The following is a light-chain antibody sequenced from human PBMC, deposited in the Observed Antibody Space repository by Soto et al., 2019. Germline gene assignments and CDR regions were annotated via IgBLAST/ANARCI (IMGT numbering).Light chain of an antibody. CDR1: QSVSSN. CDR2: GAS. CDR3: QQYYDWPPGYT. Sequence: EIVMTQSPATLSVPPGERATLYCRASQSVSSNLGWYQHKPGQAPRLLIYGASTIAAGMPARVRGSGSGTDFTHTIRGLQSEVIAFFYCQQYYDWPPGYTVGQCTKVEIK. J-gene: IGKJ2*01. V-gene: IGKV3-15*01.